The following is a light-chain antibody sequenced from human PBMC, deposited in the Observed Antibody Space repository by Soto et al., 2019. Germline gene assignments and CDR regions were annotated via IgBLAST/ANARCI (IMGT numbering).Light chain of an antibody. J-gene: IGLJ2*01. CDR1: SSDFGNYNL. V-gene: IGLV2-14*02. CDR2: EVN. Sequence: QSALTQPASVSGSPGQSITISCTGTSSDFGNYNLVSWYQQHPGKVPKLILFEVNKRPSGVSGRFSGSKSGTSASLAISGLRTEDEADYYCAAWDDSLSGVVFGGGTKLTVL. CDR3: AAWDDSLSGVV.